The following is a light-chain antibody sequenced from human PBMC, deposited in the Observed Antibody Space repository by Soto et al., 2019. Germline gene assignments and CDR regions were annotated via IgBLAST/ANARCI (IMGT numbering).Light chain of an antibody. J-gene: IGLJ2*01. V-gene: IGLV2-14*01. CDR2: DVS. CDR3: SSYTSSSTGVV. Sequence: QSVLTQPASVSGSPGQSITISCTGTSSDVGGYNYVSWYQQHPGKAPKLMIYDVSNRPSGVSNRFSGSKSGNTVSLTISGLQAEDEADYYCSSYTSSSTGVVFGGGTQLTVL. CDR1: SSDVGGYNY.